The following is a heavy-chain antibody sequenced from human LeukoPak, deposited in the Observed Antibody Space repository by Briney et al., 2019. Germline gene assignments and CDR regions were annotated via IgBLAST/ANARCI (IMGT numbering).Heavy chain of an antibody. D-gene: IGHD2-21*01. CDR2: ISSIVITF. CDR1: GFTFSGYE. Sequence: PGGSLRLSCALSGFTFSGYEMNWVGQAPGKGVEWFSYISSIVITFYYADSVKGRFTISRDNAKISLYLQMNSLRSEDTAVYYCARAIPGDYAFDIWGQGTMVTVSS. J-gene: IGHJ3*02. CDR3: ARAIPGDYAFDI. V-gene: IGHV3-48*03.